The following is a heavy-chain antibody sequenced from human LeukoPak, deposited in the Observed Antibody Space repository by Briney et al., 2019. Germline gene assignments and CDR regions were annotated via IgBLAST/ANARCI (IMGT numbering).Heavy chain of an antibody. Sequence: PSETLSLTCAVYGGSFSGYYWSWIRQPPGKGLEWIGEINHSGSTNYNPSLKSRDTISVDTSKNQFSLKLSSVTAADTAVYYCARGPQGTWIQLWKFDYWGQGTLVTASS. CDR1: GGSFSGYY. D-gene: IGHD5-18*01. CDR2: INHSGST. V-gene: IGHV4-34*01. CDR3: ARGPQGTWIQLWKFDY. J-gene: IGHJ4*02.